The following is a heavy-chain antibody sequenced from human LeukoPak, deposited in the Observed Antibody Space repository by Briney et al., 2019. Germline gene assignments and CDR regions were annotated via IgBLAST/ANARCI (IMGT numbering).Heavy chain of an antibody. CDR2: IIPIFGTA. CDR1: GGTFSSYA. D-gene: IGHD6-13*01. Sequence: SVKVSSKASGGTFSSYAISWVRPAPGQGLEWTGVIIPIFGTANYAQKFQGRVTITADKSTSTAYMELSSLRSEDTAVYYCARGLQSGAAAGTGPDYWGQGTLVTVPS. CDR3: ARGLQSGAAAGTGPDY. V-gene: IGHV1-69*06. J-gene: IGHJ4*02.